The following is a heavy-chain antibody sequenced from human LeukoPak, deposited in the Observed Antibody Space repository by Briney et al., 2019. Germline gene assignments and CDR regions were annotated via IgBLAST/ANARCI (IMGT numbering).Heavy chain of an antibody. CDR1: GYTFTSYG. V-gene: IGHV1-18*01. D-gene: IGHD6-13*01. CDR3: ARDPYSSSWSPVDY. Sequence: ASVKVSCKASGYTFTSYGISWVRQAPGQGLEWMVWISAYNGNTNYAQKLQGRVTMTTDTSTSTAYMELRSLRSDDTAVYYCARDPYSSSWSPVDYWGQGTLVTVSS. J-gene: IGHJ4*02. CDR2: ISAYNGNT.